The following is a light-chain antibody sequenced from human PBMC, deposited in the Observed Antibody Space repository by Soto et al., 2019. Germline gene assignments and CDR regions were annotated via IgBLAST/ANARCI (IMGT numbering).Light chain of an antibody. CDR1: SSDVGNYNL. V-gene: IGLV2-23*01. J-gene: IGLJ2*01. CDR3: CSYAGSNVV. Sequence: QSVLTQPASVSGSPGQSITISCTGTSSDVGNYNLVSWYQQHPGKARKLTLYEGTKRPSGVSNRFSGSKSGNTASLTISGLQAEDEADYYCCSYAGSNVVFGGGTEVTVL. CDR2: EGT.